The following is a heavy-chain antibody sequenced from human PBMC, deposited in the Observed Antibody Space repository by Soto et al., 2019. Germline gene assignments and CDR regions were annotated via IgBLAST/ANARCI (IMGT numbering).Heavy chain of an antibody. J-gene: IGHJ4*02. Sequence: SQTLSLTCAISGDSVSSNSGAWNWFRQSPSRGLEWLGRTYYRSKWYNDYALPVRSRITINPDTSKNQFSLQLISVTPEDTAVYYCARRAHGGNYFDYWGQGTLVTVSS. V-gene: IGHV6-1*01. CDR1: GDSVSSNSGA. D-gene: IGHD3-16*01. CDR2: TYYRSKWYN. CDR3: ARRAHGGNYFDY.